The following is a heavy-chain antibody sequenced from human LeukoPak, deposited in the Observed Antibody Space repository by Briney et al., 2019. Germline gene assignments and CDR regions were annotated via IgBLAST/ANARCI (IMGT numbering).Heavy chain of an antibody. CDR3: VKDQQQEGVPYYYFDY. Sequence: GGSLRLSCAASGFTFSSYAMSWVRQAPGKGLEWVSAISGSGGSTYYADSVKGRFTISRDNSKNTLYLQMNSLRAEDTAVYYCVKDQQQEGVPYYYFDYWGQGTLVTVSS. J-gene: IGHJ4*02. D-gene: IGHD6-13*01. CDR2: ISGSGGST. CDR1: GFTFSSYA. V-gene: IGHV3-23*01.